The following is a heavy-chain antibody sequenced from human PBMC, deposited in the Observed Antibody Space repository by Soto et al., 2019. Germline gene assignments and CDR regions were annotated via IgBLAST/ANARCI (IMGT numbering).Heavy chain of an antibody. Sequence: ASVKVSCKASGYTFTSYGISWVRQAPGQGLEWMGWISAYNGNTNYAQKLQGRVTMTTDTSTSTAYMELRSLRSDDTAVYYCALSLAPSRGAAPYYFDYWGQGALVTVSS. CDR3: ALSLAPSRGAAPYYFDY. CDR1: GYTFTSYG. J-gene: IGHJ4*02. D-gene: IGHD3-16*02. CDR2: ISAYNGNT. V-gene: IGHV1-18*01.